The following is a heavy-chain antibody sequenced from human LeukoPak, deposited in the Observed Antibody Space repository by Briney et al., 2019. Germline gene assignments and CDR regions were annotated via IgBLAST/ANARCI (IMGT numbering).Heavy chain of an antibody. CDR1: GYTFTSYA. CDR3: ARDPLDYYYYGMGV. CDR2: INAGNGNT. J-gene: IGHJ6*02. Sequence: AASVKVSCKASGYTFTSYAMHWVRQAPGQRLEWMGWINAGNGNTKYSQKFQGRVTITRDTSASTAYMELSSLRSEDTAVYYCARDPLDYYYYGMGVWGQGTTVTVSS. V-gene: IGHV1-3*01.